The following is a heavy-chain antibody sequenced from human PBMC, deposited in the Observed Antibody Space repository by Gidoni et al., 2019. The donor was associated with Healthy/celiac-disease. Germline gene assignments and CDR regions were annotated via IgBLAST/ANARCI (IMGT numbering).Heavy chain of an antibody. J-gene: IGHJ2*01. V-gene: IGHV4-59*08. D-gene: IGHD1-26*01. CDR3: ARHEGYSGSYYWYFDL. CDR1: GGSISSYY. Sequence: QVQLQESGPGLVKPSETLSLTCTVSGGSISSYYWSWIRQPPGKGLEWIGYIYYSGSTNYNPSLKSRVTISVDTSKNQFSLKLSSVTAADTAVYYCARHEGYSGSYYWYFDLWGRGTLVTVSS. CDR2: IYYSGST.